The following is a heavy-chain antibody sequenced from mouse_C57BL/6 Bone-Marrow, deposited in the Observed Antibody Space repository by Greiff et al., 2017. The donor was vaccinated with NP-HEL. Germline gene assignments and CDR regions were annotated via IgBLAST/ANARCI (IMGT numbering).Heavy chain of an antibody. CDR2: IYPRSGTT. Sequence: VHLVESGAELARPGASVKLSCKASGYTFTSYGIRWVKQSTGPGLEWIGEIYPRSGTTYYNEKFKGKVTLTADKSSSTWYMELRSLASEDSAVYCVARYYYDPYWGQGTTLTVSS. CDR3: ARYYYDPY. J-gene: IGHJ2*01. CDR1: GYTFTSYG. V-gene: IGHV1-81*01. D-gene: IGHD2-4*01.